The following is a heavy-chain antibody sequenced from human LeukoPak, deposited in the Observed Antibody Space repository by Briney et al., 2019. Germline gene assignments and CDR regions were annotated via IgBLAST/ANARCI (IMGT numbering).Heavy chain of an antibody. V-gene: IGHV3-9*01. J-gene: IGHJ4*02. CDR3: VKDRTYDSTGSYFDY. Sequence: GGSLRLSCAASGFTFDDYAMHWVRQAPGKGLEWVSGITWNSGVIRYADSVKGRFTVSRDNAINSLYLEMNSLRVEDTAFYFCVKDRTYDSTGSYFDYWGQGTLVAVSS. D-gene: IGHD3-22*01. CDR2: ITWNSGVI. CDR1: GFTFDDYA.